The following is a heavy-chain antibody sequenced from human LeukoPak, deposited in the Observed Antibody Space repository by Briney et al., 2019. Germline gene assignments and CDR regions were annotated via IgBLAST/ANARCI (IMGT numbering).Heavy chain of an antibody. D-gene: IGHD3-10*01. CDR2: INPSGGST. V-gene: IGHV1-46*01. CDR3: ARNYYYGSGSYYIVY. Sequence: GASVKVSCKASGYTFTSYYMHWVRQAPGQGLEWMGIINPSGGSTSYAQKFQGRVTMTRDMSTSTVYVELSSLRSEDTAVYYCARNYYYGSGSYYIVYWGQGTLVTVSS. J-gene: IGHJ4*02. CDR1: GYTFTSYY.